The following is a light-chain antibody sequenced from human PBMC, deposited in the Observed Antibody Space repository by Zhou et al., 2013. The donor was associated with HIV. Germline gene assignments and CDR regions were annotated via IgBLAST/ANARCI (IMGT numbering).Light chain of an antibody. CDR1: QSVSNRY. J-gene: IGKJ2*01. CDR3: QHYGVSPYT. V-gene: IGKV3-20*01. CDR2: GAS. Sequence: EIVLTQSPGTLSLSPGERATLSCRASQSVSNRYLAWYQHTPGQGPKVLIFGASTRANGIPDRFSGSGSGTEFTLTISRLEPEDFAVYYCQHYGVSPYTFGPGTKLEI.